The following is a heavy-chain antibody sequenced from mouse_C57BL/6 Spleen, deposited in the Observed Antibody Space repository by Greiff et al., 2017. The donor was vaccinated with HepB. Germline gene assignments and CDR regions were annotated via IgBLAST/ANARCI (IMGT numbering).Heavy chain of an antibody. D-gene: IGHD1-1*01. Sequence: QVQLQQSGAELVRPGASVTLSCKASGYTFTDYEMHWVKQTPVHGLEWIGAIDPETGGTAYNQKFKGKAILTADKSSSTAYMELRSLTSEDSAVYYCTRSPYYGSSYRYFDVWGTGTTVTVSS. CDR1: GYTFTDYE. CDR3: TRSPYYGSSYRYFDV. CDR2: IDPETGGT. V-gene: IGHV1-15*01. J-gene: IGHJ1*03.